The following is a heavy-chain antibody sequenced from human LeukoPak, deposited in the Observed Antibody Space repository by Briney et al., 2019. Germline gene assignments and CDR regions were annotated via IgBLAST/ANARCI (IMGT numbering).Heavy chain of an antibody. D-gene: IGHD1-1*01. CDR1: GGSISSYY. CDR2: IYTSGST. V-gene: IGHV4-4*07. J-gene: IGHJ6*02. CDR3: ARTLEPRYYYYYGMDV. Sequence: PSETLSLTCTVSGGSISSYYWSWIRQPAGKGLEWIGRIYTSGSTNYNPSLKSRVTMSADTSKNQFSLKLSSVTAADTAVYYCARTLEPRYYYYYGMDVWGQGTTVTVSS.